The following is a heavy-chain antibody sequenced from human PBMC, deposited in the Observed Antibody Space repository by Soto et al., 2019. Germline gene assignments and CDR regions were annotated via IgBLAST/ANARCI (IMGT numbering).Heavy chain of an antibody. Sequence: VQLVEAGGGLVQTGGSLSLSCAVSGFTFSNYWMHWVRQAPGKGLVWVSRINSDGSSTIYADSVKGRFIIPRDTATNTLYLHMNSLGAEDTAVYYCARGLRCPADYWVQGTLVTVSS. V-gene: IGHV3-74*01. CDR1: GFTFSNYW. D-gene: IGHD4-17*01. CDR2: INSDGSST. J-gene: IGHJ4*02. CDR3: ARGLRCPADY.